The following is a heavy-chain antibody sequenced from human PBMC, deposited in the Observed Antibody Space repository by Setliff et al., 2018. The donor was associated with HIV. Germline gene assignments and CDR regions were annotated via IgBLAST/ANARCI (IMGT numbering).Heavy chain of an antibody. J-gene: IGHJ6*02. D-gene: IGHD3-10*01. CDR3: ARDYLYYNMYNGSPVYGMDV. CDR2: ISIGSGAAI. Sequence: GGSLRLSCAASGFTFRNYKFNWVRQAPGRGLEWVSSISIGSGAAIYYAESVQGRFTVSRDNSKNSLYLQMNSLRVEDTAVYYCARDYLYYNMYNGSPVYGMDVWGQGTTVTV. CDR1: GFTFRNYK. V-gene: IGHV3-48*03.